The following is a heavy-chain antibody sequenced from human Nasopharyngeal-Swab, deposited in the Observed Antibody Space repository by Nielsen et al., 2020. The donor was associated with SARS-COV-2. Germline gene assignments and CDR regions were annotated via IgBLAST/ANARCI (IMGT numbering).Heavy chain of an antibody. Sequence: WVRQAPGQGLEWMGWISTNTGNPTYAQGFTGRFVFSLDTSVSTAYLQISSLKAEDTAVYYCAREGGGGYDILTYYYYMDVWGKGTTVTVSS. CDR2: ISTNTGNP. V-gene: IGHV7-4-1*02. J-gene: IGHJ6*03. CDR3: AREGGGGYDILTYYYYMDV. D-gene: IGHD3-9*01.